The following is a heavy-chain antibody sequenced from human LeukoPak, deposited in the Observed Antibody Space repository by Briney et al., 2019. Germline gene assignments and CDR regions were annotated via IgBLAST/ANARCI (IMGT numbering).Heavy chain of an antibody. V-gene: IGHV4-4*02. CDR3: AKTKLDWLSFDF. Sequence: SETLSLTCAVSGGSNSSSNWWSWARQPPGKWLEWIGEIYHSGNTNYNPSLKSRVTISVDKSKNQFSLKLSSVTAADTALYYCAKTKLDWLSFDFWGQGILVTVSS. CDR1: GGSNSSSNW. CDR2: IYHSGNT. D-gene: IGHD3-9*01. J-gene: IGHJ4*02.